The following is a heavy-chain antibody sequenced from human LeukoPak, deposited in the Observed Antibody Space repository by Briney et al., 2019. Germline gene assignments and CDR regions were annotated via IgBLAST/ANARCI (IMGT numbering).Heavy chain of an antibody. CDR3: AKGISGNSFYFDY. J-gene: IGHJ4*02. D-gene: IGHD1-20*01. CDR1: GFTFSSDG. V-gene: IGHV3-30*19. Sequence: GGPLRLSCAASGFTFSSDGIHWVRQAPGKGLEWVADIAPDGSYKYYADSLKGRFTISRDNSRNTLYLQMNSLRAEDTAVYYCAKGISGNSFYFDYWGQGTLVTVSS. CDR2: IAPDGSYK.